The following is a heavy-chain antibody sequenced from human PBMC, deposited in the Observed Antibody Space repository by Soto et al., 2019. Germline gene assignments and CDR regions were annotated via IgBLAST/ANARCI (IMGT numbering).Heavy chain of an antibody. Sequence: GGSLRLSCAASGFTFDDYTMHWVRQAPGKGLEWVSLISWDGGSTYYADSVKGRFTISRDNSKNSLYLQMNSLRTEDTALYYCAKDIRTYYYGSGATGYFDYWGQGTLVTVSS. CDR3: AKDIRTYYYGSGATGYFDY. CDR1: GFTFDDYT. CDR2: ISWDGGST. V-gene: IGHV3-43*01. J-gene: IGHJ4*02. D-gene: IGHD3-10*01.